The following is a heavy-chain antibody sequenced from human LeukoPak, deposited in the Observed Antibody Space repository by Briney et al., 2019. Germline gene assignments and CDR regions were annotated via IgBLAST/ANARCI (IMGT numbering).Heavy chain of an antibody. CDR1: GFSFSTYW. CDR2: IKQDGSEK. D-gene: IGHD1-1*01. J-gene: IGHJ4*02. Sequence: AGGSLRLSCAASGFSFSTYWMSWVRQAPGKGLEWVAKIKQDGSEKNYVDSVKGRFTISRDNAKNSLYLQMNSLRAEDTGVYYCARDCAMAVWTFDSWGQGTQVTVSS. CDR3: ARDCAMAVWTFDS. V-gene: IGHV3-7*01.